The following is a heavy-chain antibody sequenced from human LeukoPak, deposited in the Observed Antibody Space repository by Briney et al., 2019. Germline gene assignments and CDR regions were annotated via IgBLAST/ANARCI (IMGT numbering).Heavy chain of an antibody. CDR1: GFTFSSYA. V-gene: IGHV3-23*01. J-gene: IGHJ4*02. CDR3: AKGNDFWSGYCFDY. D-gene: IGHD3-3*01. Sequence: PGGSLRLSCAAPGFTFSSYAMSWVRQAPGKGLEWVSAISGSGGSTYYADSVKGRFTISRDNSKNTLYLQMNSLRAEDTAVYYCAKGNDFWSGYCFDYWGQGTLVTVSS. CDR2: ISGSGGST.